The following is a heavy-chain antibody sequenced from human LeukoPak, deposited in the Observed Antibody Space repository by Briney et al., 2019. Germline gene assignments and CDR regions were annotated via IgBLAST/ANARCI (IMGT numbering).Heavy chain of an antibody. CDR1: GGSFSGYY. D-gene: IGHD3-16*02. Sequence: LSLTCAVYGGSFSGYYWSWIRQPPGKGLESVSYISSSATTIYYADSVKGRFTISRDNAKNSLYLQMNSLRAEDTAVYYCSGTLGELSFYDYWGQGTLVTVSS. J-gene: IGHJ4*02. CDR3: SGTLGELSFYDY. CDR2: ISSSATTI. V-gene: IGHV3-11*04.